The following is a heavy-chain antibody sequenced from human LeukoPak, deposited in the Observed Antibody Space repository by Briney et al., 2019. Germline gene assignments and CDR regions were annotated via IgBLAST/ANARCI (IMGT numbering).Heavy chain of an antibody. V-gene: IGHV4-59*01. J-gene: IGHJ4*02. CDR2: IYYSGST. Sequence: PSETLSLTCTVSGGSISSYYWSWIRQPPRKGLEWIGYIYYSGSTNYNPSLKSRVTISVDTSKNQFSLKLSSVTAADTAVYYCARVHYDILTGIRGDYFDYWGQGTLVTVSS. CDR3: ARVHYDILTGIRGDYFDY. CDR1: GGSISSYY. D-gene: IGHD3-9*01.